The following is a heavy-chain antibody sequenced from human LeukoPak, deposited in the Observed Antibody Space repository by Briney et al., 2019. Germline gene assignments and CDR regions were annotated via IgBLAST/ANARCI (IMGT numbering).Heavy chain of an antibody. J-gene: IGHJ4*02. D-gene: IGHD2-8*01. CDR2: INPSGGSP. Sequence: GASVKVSCKTSGYTFTDYYVHWVRQAPGQGLEWMGIINPSGGSPSYAQKFQGRISVTSDLSTSTVYMALSSLRSEDTAVYYCARGDPVYEWLDFWGQGTLVTVPS. V-gene: IGHV1-46*01. CDR3: ARGDPVYEWLDF. CDR1: GYTFTDYY.